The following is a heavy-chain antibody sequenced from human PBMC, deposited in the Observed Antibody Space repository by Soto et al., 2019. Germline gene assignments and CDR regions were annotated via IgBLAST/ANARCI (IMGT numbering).Heavy chain of an antibody. V-gene: IGHV1-18*01. CDR2: ISAYNGNT. CDR1: GYTFTSYG. CDR3: VRDRGRYSYGIYYYYGMDV. D-gene: IGHD5-18*01. J-gene: IGHJ6*02. Sequence: ASVKVSCKAYGYTFTSYGISWVRQAPGQGLKRIGWISAYNGNTNYAQKLQGRVTMTTDTSTSKAYMELRSLRSDDTAVYYCVRDRGRYSYGIYYYYGMDVWGQGTTVTVSS.